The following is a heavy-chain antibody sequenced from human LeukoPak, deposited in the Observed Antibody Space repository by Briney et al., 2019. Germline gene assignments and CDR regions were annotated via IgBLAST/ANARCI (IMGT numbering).Heavy chain of an antibody. V-gene: IGHV3-23*01. CDR3: AKARGRDDIHRDYYYYMDV. Sequence: GGSLRLSCAASGFTFSSYFMSWVRQAPGKGLEWVSTVDVSGGTTYYADSVKGRFTISRDNSKNTLYLQMNSLRAEDTAVYYCAKARGRDDIHRDYYYYMDVWGKGTTVTISS. D-gene: IGHD3-9*01. CDR1: GFTFSSYF. J-gene: IGHJ6*03. CDR2: VDVSGGTT.